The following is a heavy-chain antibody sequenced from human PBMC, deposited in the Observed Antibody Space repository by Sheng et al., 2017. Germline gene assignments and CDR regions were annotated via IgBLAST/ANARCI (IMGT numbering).Heavy chain of an antibody. V-gene: IGHV3-21*01. CDR2: ISSSSYI. CDR3: ARVGGGGYYYYGMDV. D-gene: IGHD2-15*01. J-gene: IGHJ6*02. CDR1: GFTFSSYS. Sequence: EVQLVESGGGLVKPGGSLRLSCAASGFTFSSYSMNWVHQAPGKGLEWVSSISSSSYIYYADSVKGRFTISRDNAKNSLYLQMNSLRAEDTAVYYCARVGGGGYYYYGMDVWGQGTTV.